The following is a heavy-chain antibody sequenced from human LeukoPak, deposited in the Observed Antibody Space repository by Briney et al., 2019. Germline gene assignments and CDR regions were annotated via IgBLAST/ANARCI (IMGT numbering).Heavy chain of an antibody. J-gene: IGHJ4*02. CDR1: GYTFTSYD. CDR2: MNPNSGNT. V-gene: IGHV1-8*03. D-gene: IGHD5-24*01. CDR3: ARSGRMATITYYFDY. Sequence: ASVKVSCKASGYTFTSYDINWVRQATGQGLEWMGWMNPNSGNTGYAQKFQGRVTITRNTSISTAYMELSSLRSEDTAVYYCARSGRMATITYYFDYWGQGTLVTVSS.